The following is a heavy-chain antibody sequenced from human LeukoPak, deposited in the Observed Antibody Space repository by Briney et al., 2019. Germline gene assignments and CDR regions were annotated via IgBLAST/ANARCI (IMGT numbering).Heavy chain of an antibody. CDR3: TTGLAVAAIVY. CDR1: GFTFSDAW. CDR2: IKTKADGGTT. D-gene: IGHD2-15*01. J-gene: IGHJ4*02. Sequence: PGGSLRLSCAASGFTFSDAWMSWVRQAPGKGLEWVGRIKTKADGGTTEYAVPVRGRFTISRDDSKNTLSLQMNSQKTEDTAVYYCTTGLAVAAIVYWGQGTLVTVSS. V-gene: IGHV3-15*01.